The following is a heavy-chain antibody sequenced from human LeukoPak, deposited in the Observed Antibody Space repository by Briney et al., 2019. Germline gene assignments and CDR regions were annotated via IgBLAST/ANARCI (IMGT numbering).Heavy chain of an antibody. D-gene: IGHD6-19*01. J-gene: IGHJ4*02. CDR3: ARDYPGWYGTYYFAY. CDR2: MSRSSNYI. V-gene: IGHV3-21*01. CDR1: GFTFSSYS. Sequence: PGGSLRLSCAASGFTFSSYSMDWVRQAPGTGLEWVSSMSRSSNYIYYADSVKGRFTISRDNAKNSLYLQMNSLRAEDTAVYYCARDYPGWYGTYYFAYWGQGTLVTVSS.